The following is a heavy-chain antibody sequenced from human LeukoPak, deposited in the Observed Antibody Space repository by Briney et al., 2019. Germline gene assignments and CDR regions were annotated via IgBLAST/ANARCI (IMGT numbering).Heavy chain of an antibody. CDR2: IYYSGST. CDR1: GGSISSYY. CDR3: ARLPDYDILTGYYWEGAFDI. D-gene: IGHD3-9*01. Sequence: PSETLSLTCTVSGGSISSYYWSWIRQPPGKGLEWIGYIYYSGSTNYNPSLKSRVTISVDASKNQFSLKLSSVTAADTAVYYCARLPDYDILTGYYWEGAFDIWGQGTMVTVSS. V-gene: IGHV4-59*01. J-gene: IGHJ3*02.